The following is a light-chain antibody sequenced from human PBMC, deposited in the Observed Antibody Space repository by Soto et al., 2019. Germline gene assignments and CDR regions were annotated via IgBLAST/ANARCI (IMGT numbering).Light chain of an antibody. J-gene: IGKJ4*01. CDR2: GAS. CDR1: QSVRSNS. V-gene: IGKV3-20*01. CDR3: QQYGRSPQT. Sequence: EIVLTQSPGTLSLSPGERATLSCRASQSVRSNSLAWYQQKPCQAPSLLIYGASTRATGIPDRFSGSGSGTDFTLTITRLEPEDFAVFYGQQYGRSPQTFGGGNNMEIK.